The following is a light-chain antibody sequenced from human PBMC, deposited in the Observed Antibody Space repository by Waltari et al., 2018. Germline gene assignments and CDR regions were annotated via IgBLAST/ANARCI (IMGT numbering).Light chain of an antibody. V-gene: IGLV3-1*01. CDR2: QDI. Sequence: SYELTQPLSVSVSPGQTASITRSGDTLGYKYVSWYQQKPGQSPVLVIYQDIRRPSGFPGRFAASNSGNTATLTISGTHALDDADYYCQAWDSSTVVFGGGTKVTVL. J-gene: IGLJ2*01. CDR3: QAWDSSTVV. CDR1: TLGYKY.